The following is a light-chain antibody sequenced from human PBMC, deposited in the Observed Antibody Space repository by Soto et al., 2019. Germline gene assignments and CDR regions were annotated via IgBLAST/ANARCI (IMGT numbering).Light chain of an antibody. V-gene: IGKV1-13*02. CDR3: QQFISYPQEYT. Sequence: AIQLTQSPSSLSASVGDRVTITCRASQGISSALAWYQQKPGKAPKLLIYDASSLESGVPSRFSGSGSGTDFTLTISSLQPEDFATYYCQQFISYPQEYTFGQGTKLEIK. CDR2: DAS. J-gene: IGKJ2*01. CDR1: QGISSA.